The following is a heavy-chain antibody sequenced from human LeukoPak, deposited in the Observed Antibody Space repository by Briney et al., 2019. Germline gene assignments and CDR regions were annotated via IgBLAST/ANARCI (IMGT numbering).Heavy chain of an antibody. J-gene: IGHJ4*02. CDR3: ARSGYSYGYLYYFDY. V-gene: IGHV4-59*01. CDR2: IYYSGST. D-gene: IGHD5-18*01. Sequence: SETLSLTCTVSGGSISSYYWSWIRQPPGKGLEWIGYIYYSGSTNYIPSLKSRVTISVDTSKNQFSLKLSSVTAADTAVYYCARSGYSYGYLYYFDYWGQGTLVTVSS. CDR1: GGSISSYY.